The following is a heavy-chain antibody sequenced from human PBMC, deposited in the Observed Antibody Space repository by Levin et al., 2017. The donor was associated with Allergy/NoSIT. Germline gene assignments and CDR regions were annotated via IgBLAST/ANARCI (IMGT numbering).Heavy chain of an antibody. J-gene: IGHJ3*01. V-gene: IGHV3-23*01. CDR1: GFTFNIYA. CDR3: AEGGSGYYNPPDGFSV. CDR2: ISYSGDAT. Sequence: QTGGSLRLSCTASGFTFNIYAMAWVRRAPGKGLEWVSTISYSGDATDYTDSMKGRFTISRDNSKNTLFLQMSSLRAEDTALYYWAEGGSGYYNPPDGFSVWGQGTMVTVSS. D-gene: IGHD3-22*01.